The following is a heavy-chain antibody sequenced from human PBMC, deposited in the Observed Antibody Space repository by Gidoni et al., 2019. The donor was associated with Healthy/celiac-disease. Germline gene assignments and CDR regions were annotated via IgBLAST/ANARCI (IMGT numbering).Heavy chain of an antibody. CDR3: AKGPRTLRFLEWLPQYYFDY. CDR1: GFPLTSYC. V-gene: IGHV3-23*01. J-gene: IGHJ4*02. D-gene: IGHD3-3*01. Sequence: EVQLLESGGGLVQPGGFLRLSCAATGFPLTSYCMIWVGQAAANGLVWFSAMRSSGGSTSYDGAVKGRFTISRDNSKNTLYLQMNSLRAEDTAVYYCAKGPRTLRFLEWLPQYYFDYWGQGTLVTVSS. CDR2: MRSSGGST.